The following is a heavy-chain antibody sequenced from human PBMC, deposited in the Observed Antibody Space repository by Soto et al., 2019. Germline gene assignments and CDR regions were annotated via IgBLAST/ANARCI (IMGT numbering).Heavy chain of an antibody. CDR2: IYYSGST. CDR3: ARDGGYYGSRARYFDY. V-gene: IGHV4-59*01. D-gene: IGHD3-10*01. Sequence: SETLSLTCTVSGGSISSYYWSWIRQPPGKGLEWIGYIYYSGSTNYNPSLKSRVTISVDTSKNQFSLKLSSVTAADTAVYYCARDGGYYGSRARYFDYWGQGTLVTVSS. CDR1: GGSISSYY. J-gene: IGHJ4*02.